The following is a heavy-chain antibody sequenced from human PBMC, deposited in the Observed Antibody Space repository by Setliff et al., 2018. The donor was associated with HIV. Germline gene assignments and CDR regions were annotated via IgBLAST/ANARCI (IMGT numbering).Heavy chain of an antibody. CDR1: GASISSGGYF. D-gene: IGHD3-22*01. V-gene: IGHV4-30-4*08. Sequence: PSETLSLTCSVSGASISSGGYFWTWIRPPPGKGLEWVGFIYHSSTTYYNPSLKDRVTMSVDTFANQFPLKLTSVTAADTAVYCCTREGSYYDRTGYWPVFDDWGQGTLVTVSS. J-gene: IGHJ4*02. CDR2: IYHSSTT. CDR3: TREGSYYDRTGYWPVFDD.